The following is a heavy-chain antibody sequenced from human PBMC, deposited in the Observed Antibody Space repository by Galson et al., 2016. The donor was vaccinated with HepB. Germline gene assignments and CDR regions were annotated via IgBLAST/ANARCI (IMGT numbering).Heavy chain of an antibody. CDR2: IRSTGYGGTA. CDR3: TRDDEWLLLRGDY. J-gene: IGHJ4*02. D-gene: IGHD2-15*01. Sequence: SLRLSCAVSGFTFADYAINWFRQAPGKGLEWVGFIRSTGYGGTAEYAASVKGRFTISKDDSKSIAYLQMNSLKTEDTAVYYCTRDDEWLLLRGDYWGQGTLVTVSS. V-gene: IGHV3-49*03. CDR1: GFTFADYA.